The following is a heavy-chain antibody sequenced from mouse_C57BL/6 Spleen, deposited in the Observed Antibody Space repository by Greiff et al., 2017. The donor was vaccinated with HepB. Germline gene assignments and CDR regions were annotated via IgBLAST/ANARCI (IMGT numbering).Heavy chain of an antibody. Sequence: LQQPGAELVKPGASVKMSCKASGYTFTSYWITWVKQRPGQGLEWIGDIYPGSGSTNYNEKFKSKATLTVDTSSSTAYMQLSSLTSEDSAVYYCARGGYYYGTPWYFDVWGTGTTVTVSS. D-gene: IGHD1-1*01. CDR3: ARGGYYYGTPWYFDV. CDR2: IYPGSGST. V-gene: IGHV1-55*01. J-gene: IGHJ1*03. CDR1: GYTFTSYW.